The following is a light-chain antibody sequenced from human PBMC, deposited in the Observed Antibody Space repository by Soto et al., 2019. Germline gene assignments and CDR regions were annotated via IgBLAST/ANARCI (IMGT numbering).Light chain of an antibody. CDR1: QTVSNY. CDR3: QQRIRLSL. Sequence: EIVLTQSPAILSLSPGDTATLSCRASQTVSNYLTWYKQKPGQAPRLLIYDTSKRAAGIPARFSGSESGTDFTLTIRSLGPEDFAIYHCQQRIRLSLFGGGTKVDI. J-gene: IGKJ4*01. V-gene: IGKV3-11*01. CDR2: DTS.